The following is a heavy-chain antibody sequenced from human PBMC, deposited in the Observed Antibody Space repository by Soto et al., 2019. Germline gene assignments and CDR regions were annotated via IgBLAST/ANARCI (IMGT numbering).Heavy chain of an antibody. D-gene: IGHD4-17*01. CDR3: VRYGDSRGGTYYYYGMDV. CDR2: ISSSSSYI. V-gene: IGHV3-21*01. J-gene: IGHJ6*02. Sequence: GGSLRLSCAASGFTFSSYSMNWVRQAPGKGLEWVSSISSSSSYIYYADSVKGRFTISRDNAKNSLYLQMNSLRAEDTAVYYCVRYGDSRGGTYYYYGMDVWGQGTTVTVSS. CDR1: GFTFSSYS.